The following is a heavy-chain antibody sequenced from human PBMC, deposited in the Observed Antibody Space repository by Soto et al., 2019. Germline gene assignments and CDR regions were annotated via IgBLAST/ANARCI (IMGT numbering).Heavy chain of an antibody. CDR1: GGSFSGYY. CDR2: INHSGST. D-gene: IGHD3-10*01. CDR3: ARKSPYYGSGSYYSS. J-gene: IGHJ4*02. V-gene: IGHV4-34*01. Sequence: SETLSLTCAVYGGSFSGYYWSWIRQPPGKGLEWIGEINHSGSTNYNPSLKSRVTISVDTSKNQFSLKLSSVTAADTAVYYCARKSPYYGSGSYYSSWGQGTLVTVSS.